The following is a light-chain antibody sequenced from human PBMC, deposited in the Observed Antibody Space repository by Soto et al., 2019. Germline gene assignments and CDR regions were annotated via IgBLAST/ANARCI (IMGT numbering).Light chain of an antibody. CDR3: SSYAGSNNYV. V-gene: IGLV2-8*01. Sequence: QSVLTQPPSASGYPGQSVTISCTGTSSDVGGYKYVSWYQQYPGKAPKLMIYAVNKRPSGVPDRVSSSKSGNTASLTVSGLQAEDEADYCCSSYAGSNNYVFGTGTNVTVL. CDR2: AVN. CDR1: SSDVGGYKY. J-gene: IGLJ1*01.